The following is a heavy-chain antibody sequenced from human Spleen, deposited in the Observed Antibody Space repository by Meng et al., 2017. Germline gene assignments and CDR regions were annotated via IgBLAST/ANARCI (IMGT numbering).Heavy chain of an antibody. CDR2: ISRGSNYK. Sequence: EVRVVDSGGDLVKPGGYLRLSWAGSGFTFDRYGMNWVRQAPGKGREWVSSISRGSNYKYYADSVKGRFTISRDNAKNSLYLQMNSLTAEDTAVYYCARVKELLWFGDLEAFDFWGQGTMVTVSS. J-gene: IGHJ3*01. D-gene: IGHD3-10*01. CDR3: ARVKELLWFGDLEAFDF. V-gene: IGHV3-21*01. CDR1: GFTFDRYG.